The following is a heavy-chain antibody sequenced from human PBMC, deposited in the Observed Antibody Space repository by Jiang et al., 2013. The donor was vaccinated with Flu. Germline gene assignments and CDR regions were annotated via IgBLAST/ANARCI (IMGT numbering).Heavy chain of an antibody. CDR2: GSTI. D-gene: IGHD3-3*01. J-gene: IGHJ6*02. CDR3: ARSSYFWSGVYGMDV. Sequence: GSTIYYADSVKGRFTISRDNAKNSLYLQMNSLRAEDTAVYYCARSSYFWSGVYGMDVWGQGTTVTVSS. V-gene: IGHV3-11*01.